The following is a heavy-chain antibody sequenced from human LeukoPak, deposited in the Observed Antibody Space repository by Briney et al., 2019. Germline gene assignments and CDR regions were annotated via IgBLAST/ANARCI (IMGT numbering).Heavy chain of an antibody. CDR2: IYTSGST. V-gene: IGHV4-4*07. J-gene: IGHJ4*02. Sequence: SETLSLTCTVSGGSISSYYWSWIRQPAGKGLEWIGRIYTSGSTNYNPSLKSRVTMSVDTSKNQFSLKLSSVTAADTAVHYCARDRYYYDSSGVALDYWGQGTLVTVSS. D-gene: IGHD3-22*01. CDR3: ARDRYYYDSSGVALDY. CDR1: GGSISSYY.